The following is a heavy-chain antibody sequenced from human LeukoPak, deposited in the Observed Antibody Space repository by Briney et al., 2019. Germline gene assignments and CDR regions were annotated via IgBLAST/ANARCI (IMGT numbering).Heavy chain of an antibody. CDR2: IYYSGST. V-gene: IGHV4-59*01. CDR3: ARWGYGPYGYYYYYMDV. Sequence: SETLSLTCTVSGGSISSYYWSWIRQPPGKGLEWIGYIYYSGSTNYNPSLKSRVTISVDTFKNQFSLKLSSVTAADTAVYYCARWGYGPYGYYYYYMDVWGKGTTVTVSS. CDR1: GGSISSYY. D-gene: IGHD5-18*01. J-gene: IGHJ6*03.